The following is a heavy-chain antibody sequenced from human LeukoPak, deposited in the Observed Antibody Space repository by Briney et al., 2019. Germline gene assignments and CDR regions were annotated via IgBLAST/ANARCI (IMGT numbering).Heavy chain of an antibody. Sequence: PSETLSLTCTVSGYSISSGYYGGWIRQPPGKGLEWIGTVYYSGSTYYNPSLKSRVTISVDTSKNQFSLKLSSVTAADTAVYYCARENDELNIVAANWGQGTLVTVSS. CDR2: VYYSGST. CDR1: GYSISSGYY. J-gene: IGHJ4*02. D-gene: IGHD2/OR15-2a*01. V-gene: IGHV4-38-2*02. CDR3: ARENDELNIVAAN.